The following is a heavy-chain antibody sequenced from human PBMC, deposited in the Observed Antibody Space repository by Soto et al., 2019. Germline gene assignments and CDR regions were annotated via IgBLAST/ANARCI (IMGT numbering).Heavy chain of an antibody. J-gene: IGHJ3*02. CDR3: ASPATTGAFDI. CDR2: ISSSSSTI. Sequence: GGSLRLSCAASGFTFSSYSMNWVRQAPGKGLEWVSYISSSSSTIYYADSVEGRFTISRDNAKNSLYLQMNSLRAEDTAVYYCASPATTGAFDIWGQGTMVTVSS. CDR1: GFTFSSYS. V-gene: IGHV3-48*01. D-gene: IGHD2-15*01.